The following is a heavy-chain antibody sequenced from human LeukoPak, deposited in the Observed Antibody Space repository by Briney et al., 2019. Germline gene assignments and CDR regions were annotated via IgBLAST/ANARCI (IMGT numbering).Heavy chain of an antibody. CDR2: IYTSGST. Sequence: SETLSLTCTVSGGSISSYYWSWIRQPPGKGLEWIGYIYTSGSTNYNPPLKSRVTISVDTSKNQFSLKLSSVTAADTAVYYCARHDQAGDYFDYWGQGTLVTVSS. D-gene: IGHD3-16*01. CDR1: GGSISSYY. J-gene: IGHJ4*02. V-gene: IGHV4-4*09. CDR3: ARHDQAGDYFDY.